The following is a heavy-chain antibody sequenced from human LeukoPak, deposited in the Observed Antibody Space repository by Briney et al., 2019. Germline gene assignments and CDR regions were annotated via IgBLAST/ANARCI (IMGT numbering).Heavy chain of an antibody. CDR1: GGSISSYY. J-gene: IGHJ6*02. Sequence: SETLSLTCTVSGGSISSYYWGWIRQPPGKGLEWIGSIYYSGSTYYNPSLKSRVTISVDTSKNQFSLKLSSVTAADTAVYYCARQANYDYVWGSYRYTGPRFYYYYGMDVWGQGTTVTVSS. V-gene: IGHV4-39*01. CDR2: IYYSGST. CDR3: ARQANYDYVWGSYRYTGPRFYYYYGMDV. D-gene: IGHD3-16*02.